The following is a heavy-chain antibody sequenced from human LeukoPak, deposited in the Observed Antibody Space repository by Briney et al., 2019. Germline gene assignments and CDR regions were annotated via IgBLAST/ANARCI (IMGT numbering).Heavy chain of an antibody. CDR1: GGSISSGDYY. Sequence: SQTLSLTCTVSGGSISSGDYYWSWIRQPPGKGLEWVGYIYYNGLTYYNPSLKSRVTISVDTSKNQFSLKLSSVTAADTAVYYCARHLQGRITGYFEYWGQGTQVTISP. V-gene: IGHV4-30-4*01. J-gene: IGHJ4*02. CDR2: IYYNGLT. CDR3: ARHLQGRITGYFEY. D-gene: IGHD1-14*01.